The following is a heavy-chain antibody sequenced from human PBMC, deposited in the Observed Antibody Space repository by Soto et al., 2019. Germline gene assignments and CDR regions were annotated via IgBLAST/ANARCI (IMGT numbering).Heavy chain of an antibody. J-gene: IGHJ5*02. V-gene: IGHV1-3*01. D-gene: IGHD5-18*01. CDR2: INPGNGST. Sequence: ASVKVSCKASGYTFTSYAMHWVRQAPGQRLEWMGWINPGNGSTKYSQKFQGRVTITRDTSTSTVYMELSSLRSEDTAVYYCARVYPSDTRYGYVGNNWFDPWGQGTLVTVSS. CDR1: GYTFTSYA. CDR3: ARVYPSDTRYGYVGNNWFDP.